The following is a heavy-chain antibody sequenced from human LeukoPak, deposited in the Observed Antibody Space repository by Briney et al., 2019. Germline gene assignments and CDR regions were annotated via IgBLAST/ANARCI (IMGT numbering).Heavy chain of an antibody. CDR3: ARDYCGGDCFPDY. CDR1: GYTFSGYY. CDR2: INPNSGGT. Sequence: PAASVKVSCKASGYTFSGYYMHWVRQAPGQGLEWMGRINPNSGGTNYAQKFQGRVTMTRDTSISTAYMELSRLRSDDTAVYYCARDYCGGDCFPDYWGQGTLVTVSS. J-gene: IGHJ4*02. V-gene: IGHV1-2*06. D-gene: IGHD2-21*02.